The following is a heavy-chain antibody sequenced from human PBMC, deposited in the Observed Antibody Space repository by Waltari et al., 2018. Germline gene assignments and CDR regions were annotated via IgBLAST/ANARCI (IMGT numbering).Heavy chain of an antibody. CDR2: IYSGGST. V-gene: IGHV3-53*01. CDR3: ARGHSSGWFPSGVFDY. CDR1: GFTVSSNY. Sequence: EVQLVESGGGLIQPGGSLRLSCAASGFTVSSNYMSWVRQAPGKGLEWVSVIYSGGSTYYADSVKGGFTISRDNSKNTLYLQMNSLRAEDTAVYYCARGHSSGWFPSGVFDYWGQGTLVTVSS. J-gene: IGHJ4*02. D-gene: IGHD6-19*01.